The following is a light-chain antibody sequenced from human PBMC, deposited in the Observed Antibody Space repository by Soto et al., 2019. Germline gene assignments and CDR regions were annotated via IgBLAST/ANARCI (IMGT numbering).Light chain of an antibody. Sequence: EIVMTQSPATLSVSPGERATLSCRASQSVSSNLAWYQQKPGQAPRLLIYGASPRAPGIPARFSGSGSGTEFTLTISSLQSEDVAVYYCQPYNKWPPLTFGGGNKVEI. J-gene: IGKJ4*01. V-gene: IGKV3-15*01. CDR3: QPYNKWPPLT. CDR1: QSVSSN. CDR2: GAS.